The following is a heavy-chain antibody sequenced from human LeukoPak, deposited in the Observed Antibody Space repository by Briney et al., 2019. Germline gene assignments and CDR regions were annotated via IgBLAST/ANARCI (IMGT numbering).Heavy chain of an antibody. J-gene: IGHJ4*02. CDR1: GYTFTDYF. V-gene: IGHV1-2*02. CDR3: AREKDY. CDR2: INPNSGGT. Sequence: ASVKVSCRASGYTFTDYFMHWVRQAPGQGLEWMGWINPNSGGTNYAQKFQGRVTMTRDTSISTAYMELSSLRSDDTVVYYCAREKDYWGQGTLVTVSS.